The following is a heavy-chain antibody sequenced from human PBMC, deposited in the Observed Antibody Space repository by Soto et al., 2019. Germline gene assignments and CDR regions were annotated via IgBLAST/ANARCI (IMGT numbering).Heavy chain of an antibody. J-gene: IGHJ6*02. V-gene: IGHV1-3*01. Sequence: ASVKVSCKASGYTFTSYGIHWVRQAPGQRLEWTGWINAGNGNTKYSEKFQGRVTITRDTSASTAYLELSSLRSEDTAVYYCATDTNDRTDYQQPYYYGMDVWGQGTTVTVSS. CDR2: INAGNGNT. D-gene: IGHD3-22*01. CDR3: ATDTNDRTDYQQPYYYGMDV. CDR1: GYTFTSYG.